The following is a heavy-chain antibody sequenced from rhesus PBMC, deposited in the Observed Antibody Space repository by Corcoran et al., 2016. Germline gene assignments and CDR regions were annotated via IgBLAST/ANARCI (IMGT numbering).Heavy chain of an antibody. V-gene: IGHV4-127*01. CDR2: LAYNGTS. Sequence: QVQLQESGPGLVKPSETLSLTCAVSGYSISSGYGWSWIRQPPGEGLELIGYLAYNGTSYPTPSFKSRVTSSIATSKNHFSLKLSSVTAADTAVYYCAREWDSNYFDYWGQGVLVTVSS. CDR1: GYSISSGYG. J-gene: IGHJ4*01. CDR3: AREWDSNYFDY. D-gene: IGHD4-23*01.